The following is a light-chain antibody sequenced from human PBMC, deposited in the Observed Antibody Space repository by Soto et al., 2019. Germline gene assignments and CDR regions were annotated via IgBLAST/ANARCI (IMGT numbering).Light chain of an antibody. V-gene: IGKV1-39*01. Sequence: DIQMTQSPSSLSASVGDRVTITCRASQSISSYLNWYQQKPGRAPKLLIYAASNLQSGVPSRFSGSGSGTDFTLTINSLQAEDFSTYYCQQSYSTPFTFGPGTKVDIK. J-gene: IGKJ3*01. CDR3: QQSYSTPFT. CDR1: QSISSY. CDR2: AAS.